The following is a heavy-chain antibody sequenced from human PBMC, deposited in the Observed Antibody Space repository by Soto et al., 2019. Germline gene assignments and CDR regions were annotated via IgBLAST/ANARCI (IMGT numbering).Heavy chain of an antibody. Sequence: PGGSLRLSCAASGFTFSSYAMHWVRQAPGKGLEWVAVISYDGSNKYYADSVKGRFTISRDNSKNTLYLQMNSLRAEDTAVYYCARPLGLQWNYGYWGQGTLVTVSS. D-gene: IGHD1-7*01. CDR2: ISYDGSNK. J-gene: IGHJ4*02. CDR3: ARPLGLQWNYGY. V-gene: IGHV3-30-3*01. CDR1: GFTFSSYA.